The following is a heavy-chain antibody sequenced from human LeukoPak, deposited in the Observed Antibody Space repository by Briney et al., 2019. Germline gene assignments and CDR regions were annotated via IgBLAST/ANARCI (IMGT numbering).Heavy chain of an antibody. D-gene: IGHD3-9*01. CDR3: TRGRSNTDMNWFDP. V-gene: IGHV3-7*01. CDR2: INQDGSEK. CDR1: GFTFRRYW. J-gene: IGHJ5*02. Sequence: PGGSLRLSCADSGFTFRRYWMAWVRQAPGKGLEWVANINQDGSEKYYVDSVRGRFTISRDNAESSLYLQMNSLRAEDTAVYYCTRGRSNTDMNWFDPWGQGTLVTVSS.